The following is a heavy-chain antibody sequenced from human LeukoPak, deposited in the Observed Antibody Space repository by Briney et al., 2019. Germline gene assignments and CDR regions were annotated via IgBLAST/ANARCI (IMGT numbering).Heavy chain of an antibody. CDR2: IIPIFGTA. CDR1: GGTFSSYA. J-gene: IGHJ4*02. Sequence: ASVKVSCKASGGTFSSYAISWVRQAPGQGLEWMGGIIPIFGTANYAQKFQGRVTITADESTSTAYMELSSLRSEDTAVYYCARGRRTNSGSYGYWGQGTLVTVSS. CDR3: ARGRRTNSGSYGY. D-gene: IGHD3-10*01. V-gene: IGHV1-69*13.